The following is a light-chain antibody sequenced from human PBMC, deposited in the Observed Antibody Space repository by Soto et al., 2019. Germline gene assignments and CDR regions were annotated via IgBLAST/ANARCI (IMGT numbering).Light chain of an antibody. CDR1: QSVSSY. Sequence: EIVLTQSPGTLSLSPGEGATLSCRASQSVSSYLAWYQQKPGQAPRLLIYGASTRATGIPDRFSGSGSGTDFTLTISRLEPEDFAVYYCQQYGGLPRTFGQGTKVDI. J-gene: IGKJ1*01. CDR2: GAS. CDR3: QQYGGLPRT. V-gene: IGKV3-20*01.